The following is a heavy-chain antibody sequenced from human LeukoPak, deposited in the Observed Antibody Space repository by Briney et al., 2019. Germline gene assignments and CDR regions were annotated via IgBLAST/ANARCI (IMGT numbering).Heavy chain of an antibody. J-gene: IGHJ4*02. V-gene: IGHV3-21*01. CDR2: ISSSSSYI. Sequence: GGSLRLSCAASGFTFSSDSMNWVRQAPGKGLEWVSSISSSSSYIYYADSVKGRFTISRDNAKNSLYLQMNSLRAEDTAVYYCARDFGSPPSSGWSPYYFDYWGQGTLVTVSS. CDR3: ARDFGSPPSSGWSPYYFDY. D-gene: IGHD6-19*01. CDR1: GFTFSSDS.